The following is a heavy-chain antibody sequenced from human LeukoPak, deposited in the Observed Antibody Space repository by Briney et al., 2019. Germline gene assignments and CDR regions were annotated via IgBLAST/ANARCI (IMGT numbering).Heavy chain of an antibody. V-gene: IGHV3-23*01. Sequence: GGSLRLSCAASGSTFSSYGMSWVRQAPGKGLEWVSAISGSGGSTYYADSVKGRFTISRDNSKNTLYLQMNSLRAEDTAVYYCAKDELWFGELSLEKWFDPWGQGTLVTVSS. D-gene: IGHD3-10*01. CDR3: AKDELWFGELSLEKWFDP. CDR1: GSTFSSYG. CDR2: ISGSGGST. J-gene: IGHJ5*02.